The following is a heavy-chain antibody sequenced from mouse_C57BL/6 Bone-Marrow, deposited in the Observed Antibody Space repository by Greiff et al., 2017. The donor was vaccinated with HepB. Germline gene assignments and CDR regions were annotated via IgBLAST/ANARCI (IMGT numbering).Heavy chain of an antibody. D-gene: IGHD1-1*01. CDR2: INPNNGGT. J-gene: IGHJ4*01. V-gene: IGHV1-22*01. Sequence: EVQLQQSGPELVKPGASVKMSCKASGYTFTDYNMHWVKQSHGKSLEWIGYINPNNGGTSYNQKFKGKATLTVNKSSSTAYMELRSLTSEESAVYYCARCSDYYGSDYAMDYWGQGTSVTVSS. CDR3: ARCSDYYGSDYAMDY. CDR1: GYTFTDYN.